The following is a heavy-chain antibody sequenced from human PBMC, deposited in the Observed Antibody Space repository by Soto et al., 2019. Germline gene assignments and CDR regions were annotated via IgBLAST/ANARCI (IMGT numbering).Heavy chain of an antibody. Sequence: PETLSLTCTVSGDSISGYYWSWIRQPPGKGLEWIGYIYFRGNTNYNPSLKSRVTISVDTSKNQFSLKLSSATAADTAVYYCARGGDARWSNFDYWGQGALVTVSS. CDR1: GDSISGYY. CDR2: IYFRGNT. D-gene: IGHD2-15*01. CDR3: ARGGDARWSNFDY. J-gene: IGHJ4*02. V-gene: IGHV4-59*01.